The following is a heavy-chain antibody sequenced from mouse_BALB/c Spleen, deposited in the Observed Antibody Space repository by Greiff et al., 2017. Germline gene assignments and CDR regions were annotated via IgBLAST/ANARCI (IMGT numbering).Heavy chain of an antibody. J-gene: IGHJ3*01. V-gene: IGHV1-9*01. Sequence: VQLQQSGAELMKPGASVKISCKATGYTFSSYWIEWVKQRPGHGLEWIGEILPGSGSTNYNEKFKGKATFTADTSSNTAYMQLSSLTSEDSAVYYCARDYYYGSSPFAYWGQGTLATVSA. D-gene: IGHD1-1*01. CDR1: GYTFSSYW. CDR3: ARDYYYGSSPFAY. CDR2: ILPGSGST.